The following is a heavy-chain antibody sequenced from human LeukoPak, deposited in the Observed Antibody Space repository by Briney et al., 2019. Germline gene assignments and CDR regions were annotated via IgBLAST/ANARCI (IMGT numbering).Heavy chain of an antibody. CDR1: GGSISSSSYY. V-gene: IGHV4-39*01. J-gene: IGHJ5*02. CDR3: ASTGYSSSTWFDP. CDR2: IYYSQRT. Sequence: SETLSLTCTVSGGSISSSSYYWGWIRQPPVKGLEWIGSIYYSQRTYYNPSLKSRVTVSVDTSKNQLSLKVRSVTAADTAVYYCASTGYSSSTWFDPWGQGTLVTVSS. D-gene: IGHD6-13*01.